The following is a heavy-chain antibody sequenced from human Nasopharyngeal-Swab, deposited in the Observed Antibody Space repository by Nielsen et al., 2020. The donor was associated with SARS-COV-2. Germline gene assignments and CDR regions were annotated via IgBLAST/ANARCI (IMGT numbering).Heavy chain of an antibody. V-gene: IGHV3-33*01. CDR2: IWYDGSNK. Sequence: WIRQPPGKGLEWVAVIWYDGSNKYYADSVKGRFTISRDNSKNTLYLQMISLRAEDTAVYYCAREAGYCSSGSCYSGPFDYWGQGTLVTVSS. J-gene: IGHJ4*02. D-gene: IGHD2-15*01. CDR3: AREAGYCSSGSCYSGPFDY.